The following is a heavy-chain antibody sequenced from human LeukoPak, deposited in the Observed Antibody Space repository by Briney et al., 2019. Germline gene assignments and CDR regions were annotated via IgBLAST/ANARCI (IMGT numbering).Heavy chain of an antibody. J-gene: IGHJ4*02. V-gene: IGHV4-4*07. CDR1: GGSISSYY. Sequence: SETLSLTCTEPGGSISSYYWSWIRPPAGKGLQWVGRIYAHGSPNYNPSVKSRVTMSVDTSRNQFSLKRRSVTAADTAVCYCARDTNSLDYWGQGTLVTVSS. CDR3: ARDTNSLDY. D-gene: IGHD2-2*01. CDR2: IYAHGSP.